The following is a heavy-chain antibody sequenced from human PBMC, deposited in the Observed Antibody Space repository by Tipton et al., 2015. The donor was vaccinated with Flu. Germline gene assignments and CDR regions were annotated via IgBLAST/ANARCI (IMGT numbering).Heavy chain of an antibody. CDR3: ARLPRAIRLPGIADR. CDR1: GYSFTSYW. Sequence: QLVQSGAEVKKPGESLKISCKGSGYSFTSYWIGWVRQMPGKGLEWMGIIYPGDSETRYSPSFQGQVTISADKSISTAYLQWSSLEASDTAMYYCARLPRAIRLPGIADRWGQGTLVTVSS. J-gene: IGHJ4*02. CDR2: IYPGDSET. D-gene: IGHD6-13*01. V-gene: IGHV5-51*01.